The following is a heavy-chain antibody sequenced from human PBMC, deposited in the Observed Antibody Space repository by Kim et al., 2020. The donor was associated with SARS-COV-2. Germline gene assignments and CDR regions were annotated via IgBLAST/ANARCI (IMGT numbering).Heavy chain of an antibody. D-gene: IGHD4-17*01. CDR2: IIPIFGTA. CDR1: GGTFSSYA. Sequence: SVKVSCKASGGTFSSYAISWVRQAPGQGLEWMGGIIPIFGTANYAQKFQGRVKITADESTSTAYMELSSLRSEDTAVYYCAREASYTVKVADTPSDAFDIWGQGTMVTVSS. V-gene: IGHV1-69*13. CDR3: AREASYTVKVADTPSDAFDI. J-gene: IGHJ3*02.